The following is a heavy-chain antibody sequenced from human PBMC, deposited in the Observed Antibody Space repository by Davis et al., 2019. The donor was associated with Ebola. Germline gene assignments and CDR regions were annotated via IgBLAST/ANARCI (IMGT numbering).Heavy chain of an antibody. CDR3: ATCGFCVSSSGIDY. J-gene: IGHJ4*02. V-gene: IGHV3-23*01. D-gene: IGHD6-19*01. CDR2: ISGAGYNT. CDR1: GFTFSSYA. Sequence: PGGSLRLSCAASGFTFSSYAMSWVHQGPGQGLEWVSGISGAGYNTYHADSVKGRFTISRDNSKNTLYLQMNSLSADDTAVYYCATCGFCVSSSGIDYRGQGTLVTVSS.